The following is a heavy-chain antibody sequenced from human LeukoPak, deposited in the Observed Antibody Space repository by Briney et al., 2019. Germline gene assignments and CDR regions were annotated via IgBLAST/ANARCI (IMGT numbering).Heavy chain of an antibody. V-gene: IGHV3-21*01. CDR1: GFTFSSYS. Sequence: GGSLRLSCAASGFTFSSYSMNWVRQAPGKRLEWVASISSSSSYMYYADSVKGRFTISRDNAKNSVYLQMNSPRAEDTALYYCASGWGSVYYFAYWGQGTLVTVSS. J-gene: IGHJ4*02. CDR2: ISSSSSYM. CDR3: ASGWGSVYYFAY. D-gene: IGHD2-21*01.